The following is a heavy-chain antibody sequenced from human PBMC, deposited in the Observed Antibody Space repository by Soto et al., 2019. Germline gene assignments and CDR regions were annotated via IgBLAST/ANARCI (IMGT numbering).Heavy chain of an antibody. CDR1: GFSLNTTAVG. CDR3: AHREGDDYVWASYTDAFDI. J-gene: IGHJ3*02. V-gene: IGHV2-5*02. D-gene: IGHD3-16*01. Sequence: VSGPTLVNPTQTLTLTCTFSGFSLNTTAVGVGWIRQPPGKALEWLALIYWDNDKRYNPSLKTRLTITKDTSKNQVVLKMTNMDPVDTATYFCAHREGDDYVWASYTDAFDIWGPGTMVTVSS. CDR2: IYWDNDK.